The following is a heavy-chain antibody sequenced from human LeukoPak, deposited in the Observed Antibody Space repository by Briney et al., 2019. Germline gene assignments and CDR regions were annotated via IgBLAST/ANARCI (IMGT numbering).Heavy chain of an antibody. Sequence: SETLSLTCAVYGGSFSGYYWSWIRQPPGKGLEWIREINHSGSTNYNPSLKSRVTISVDTSKNQFSLKLSSVTAADTAVYYCARHYGYWGQGTLVTVSS. CDR2: INHSGST. J-gene: IGHJ4*02. D-gene: IGHD3-16*01. V-gene: IGHV4-34*01. CDR1: GGSFSGYY. CDR3: ARHYGY.